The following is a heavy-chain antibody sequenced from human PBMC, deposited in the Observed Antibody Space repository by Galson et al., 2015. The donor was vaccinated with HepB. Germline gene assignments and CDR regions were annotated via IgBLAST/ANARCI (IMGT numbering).Heavy chain of an antibody. D-gene: IGHD6-13*01. V-gene: IGHV3-30*18. CDR1: GFIFSSYG. Sequence: SLRLSCAASGFIFSSYGMHWVRQAPGKGLEWVAVISYDGNNKYYEDSVKGRFTISRDNSKNTLYLQMNTLRAEDTAVYYCAKEPVSSSWLLYYYYGMDVWGQGTTVTVSS. J-gene: IGHJ6*02. CDR2: ISYDGNNK. CDR3: AKEPVSSSWLLYYYYGMDV.